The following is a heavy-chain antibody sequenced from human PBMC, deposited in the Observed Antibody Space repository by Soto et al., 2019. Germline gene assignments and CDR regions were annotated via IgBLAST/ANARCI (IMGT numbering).Heavy chain of an antibody. D-gene: IGHD3-3*01. CDR2: IYYSGST. J-gene: IGHJ5*02. Sequence: SETLSLTCTVSGGSISSYYWSWIRQPPGKGLEWIGYIYYSGSTNYNPSPKSRVTISVDTSKNQFSLKLSSVTAADTAVYYCARWWSGSRQGFDHWGQGTLVTVSS. V-gene: IGHV4-59*12. CDR3: ARWWSGSRQGFDH. CDR1: GGSISSYY.